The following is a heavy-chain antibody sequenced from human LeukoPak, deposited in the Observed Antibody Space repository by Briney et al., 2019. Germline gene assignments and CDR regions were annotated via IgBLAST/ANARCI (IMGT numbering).Heavy chain of an antibody. J-gene: IGHJ4*02. D-gene: IGHD3-10*01. V-gene: IGHV3-72*01. CDR2: SRNKDESYTT. Sequence: GTLSLTCGVSGGSISSTNWWTWVRQPPGKGLEWVGRSRNKDESYTTEYAASVKGRFTISRDDSQNSLYLQMNSLKSEDTAVYYCVAMLWGVGYWGQGTLVTVSS. CDR3: VAMLWGVGY. CDR1: GGSISSTN.